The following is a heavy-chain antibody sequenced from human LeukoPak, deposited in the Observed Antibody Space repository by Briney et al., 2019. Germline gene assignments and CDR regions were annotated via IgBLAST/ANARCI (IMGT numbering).Heavy chain of an antibody. V-gene: IGHV1-69*13. J-gene: IGHJ4*02. D-gene: IGHD3-3*01. Sequence: GASVKVSCKASGYTFTSYDINWVRQATGQGLEWLGGIIPMFGTATYAPKFQGRVTITADESSTTAYMELSSLRSEDTAVYYCARKVTYYDFWSGYQYYFDYWGQGTLVTVSS. CDR1: GYTFTSYD. CDR3: ARKVTYYDFWSGYQYYFDY. CDR2: IIPMFGTA.